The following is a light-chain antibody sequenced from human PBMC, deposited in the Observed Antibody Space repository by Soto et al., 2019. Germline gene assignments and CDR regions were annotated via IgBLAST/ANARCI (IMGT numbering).Light chain of an antibody. V-gene: IGKV3-15*01. CDR1: QSVGST. CDR3: QQYNTWPRT. CDR2: DAS. Sequence: EKVMTQSPATLSVSPGERATLSCRASQSVGSTLAWYQQKPGQPPRLLIYDASTRATGIPARFSGSGSGTEFTLTISSLQSEDFAVYYCQQYNTWPRTFGQGTKVDNK. J-gene: IGKJ1*01.